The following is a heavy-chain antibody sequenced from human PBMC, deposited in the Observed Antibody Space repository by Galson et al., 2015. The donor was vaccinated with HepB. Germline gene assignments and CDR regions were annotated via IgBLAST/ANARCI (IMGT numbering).Heavy chain of an antibody. CDR1: GYTLTELS. CDR2: FDPEDGET. CDR3: ATLRITGTTPDAFDI. J-gene: IGHJ3*02. Sequence: SVKVSCKVSGYTLTELSMHWVRQAPGKGLEWMGGFDPEDGETIYAQKFQGRVTMTEDTSTDTAYMELSSLRSEDTAVYYCATLRITGTTPDAFDIWGQGTMVTVSS. D-gene: IGHD1-20*01. V-gene: IGHV1-24*01.